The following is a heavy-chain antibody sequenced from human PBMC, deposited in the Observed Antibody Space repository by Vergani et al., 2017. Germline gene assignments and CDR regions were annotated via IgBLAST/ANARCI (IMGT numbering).Heavy chain of an antibody. CDR2: ISYDGSNK. CDR1: GFTFSSYA. J-gene: IGHJ5*02. Sequence: QVQLVESGGGVVQPGRSLRLSCAASGFTFSSYAMHWVRQAPGKGLEWVAVISYDGSNKYYADSVKGRFTISRDNSKNTLYLQMNSLRAEDTAVYYCARDKSIAAPNWFDPWGHGTLVTVSS. V-gene: IGHV3-30-3*01. D-gene: IGHD6-6*01. CDR3: ARDKSIAAPNWFDP.